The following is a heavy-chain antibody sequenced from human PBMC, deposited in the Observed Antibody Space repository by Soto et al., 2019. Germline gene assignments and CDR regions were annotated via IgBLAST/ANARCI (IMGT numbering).Heavy chain of an antibody. D-gene: IGHD3-16*02. V-gene: IGHV3-33*01. CDR2: IWYDGSNK. J-gene: IGHJ4*02. Sequence: GGSLRLSCAASGFTFSSYGMHWVRQAPGKGLEWVAVIWYDGSNKYYADSVKGRFTISRDNSKNTLYLQMNSLRAEDTAVYYFAREYVWGSYRQPLDYWGQGTLVTVSS. CDR1: GFTFSSYG. CDR3: AREYVWGSYRQPLDY.